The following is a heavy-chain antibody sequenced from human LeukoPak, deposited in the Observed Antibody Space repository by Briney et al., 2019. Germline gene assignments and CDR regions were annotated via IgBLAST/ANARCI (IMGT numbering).Heavy chain of an antibody. J-gene: IGHJ4*02. D-gene: IGHD3-22*01. CDR2: ISSSGGST. Sequence: PGGSLRLSCAASGFTFSSYAMSWVRQAPGKGLEWVSAISSSGGSTYYADSVKGRFTISRDNSKNTLYLQMNSLRAEDTAVYYCAKEEYYYDSSGYPRGYYFDYWGQGTLVTVSS. CDR1: GFTFSSYA. CDR3: AKEEYYYDSSGYPRGYYFDY. V-gene: IGHV3-23*01.